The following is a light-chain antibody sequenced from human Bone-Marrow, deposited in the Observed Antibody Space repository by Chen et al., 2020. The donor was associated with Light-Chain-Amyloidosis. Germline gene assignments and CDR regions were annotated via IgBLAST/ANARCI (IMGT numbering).Light chain of an antibody. Sequence: YVLTQPSSVAVAPGQTATIACGGNNIGSTSVHWYQQTPGQAPLLVVYDDSDRPSGIPERLSGSNSGNMATLTISRVEAGDEADYYCQVWDRSSDRPVFGGGTKLTVL. J-gene: IGLJ3*02. V-gene: IGLV3-21*02. CDR1: NIGSTS. CDR3: QVWDRSSDRPV. CDR2: DDS.